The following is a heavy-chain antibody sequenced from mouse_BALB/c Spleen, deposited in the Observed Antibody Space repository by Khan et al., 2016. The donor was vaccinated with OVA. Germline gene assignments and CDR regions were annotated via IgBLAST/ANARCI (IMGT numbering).Heavy chain of an antibody. CDR1: GYSITSDYA. CDR3: ARRYYYGHWYFDV. D-gene: IGHD1-1*01. J-gene: IGHJ1*01. CDR2: ISYSGST. V-gene: IGHV3-2*02. Sequence: EVQLVESGPGLVKPSQSLSLTCTVTGYSITSDYAWNWIRQLPGNKLEWMAYISYSGSTSYHPSLKSRVSITRDTSKNQFFLQLNSVTTEDTATXYSARRYYYGHWYFDVWGAGTTVTVSS.